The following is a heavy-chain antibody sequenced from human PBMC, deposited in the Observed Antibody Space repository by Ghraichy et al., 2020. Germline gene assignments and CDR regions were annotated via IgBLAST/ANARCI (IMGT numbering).Heavy chain of an antibody. CDR2: TYYRSKWYN. CDR3: ARGVYSTYYYYYGMDV. V-gene: IGHV6-1*01. J-gene: IGHJ6*02. D-gene: IGHD2-21*01. Sequence: SQTLSLTCDISGDSVSSNSAAWNWIRQSPSRGLEWLGRTYYRSKWYNDYAISVKSRITINPDTSRNQFSLQLKSVAPEDTAVYYCARGVYSTYYYYYGMDVWGQGTTVIVSS. CDR1: GDSVSSNSAA.